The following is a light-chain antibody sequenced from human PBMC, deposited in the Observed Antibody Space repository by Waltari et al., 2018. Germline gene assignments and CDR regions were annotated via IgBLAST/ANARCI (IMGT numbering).Light chain of an antibody. CDR2: QVS. V-gene: IGKV2-30*02. CDR3: MQAKFWPWT. CDR1: QRLVHTDGSTY. Sequence: EVEMTQSPLTLPVTLGQPASLSCRSPQRLVHTDGSTYVSWYHQRPGQSPRRLIYQVSKRDSGVPDRFSGSGSGTDFTLDISRVEAEDLGFYYCMQAKFWPWTFGQGTEVEIK. J-gene: IGKJ1*01.